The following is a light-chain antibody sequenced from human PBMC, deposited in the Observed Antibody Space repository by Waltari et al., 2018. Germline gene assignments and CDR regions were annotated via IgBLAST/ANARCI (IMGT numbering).Light chain of an antibody. V-gene: IGKV1-8*01. J-gene: IGKJ1*01. Sequence: AIRMTQSPSSFSASTGDRVTITCRASQGISSYLAWYQQKPGKAPKLLIYAASTLQSGVPSSVSGSGSGTDFTLTISCLQSEDFATYYCQQYYSYPQTFGQGTKVEIK. CDR2: AAS. CDR1: QGISSY. CDR3: QQYYSYPQT.